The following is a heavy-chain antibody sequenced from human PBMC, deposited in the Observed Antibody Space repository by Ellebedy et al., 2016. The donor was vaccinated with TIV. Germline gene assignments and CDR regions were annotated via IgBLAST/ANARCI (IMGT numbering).Heavy chain of an antibody. CDR1: GGSVSRSNYY. CDR2: IYHTGTT. J-gene: IGHJ6*02. V-gene: IGHV4-39*01. Sequence: SETLSLXXTVSGGSVSRSNYYWAWIRQRPGKGPEWIGHIYHTGTTFYNPSLKSRVTIFVDMSKNQFSLNLSSVTAADTAVYYCARYRSGIVVVPAHYGMDVWGQGTTVTVSS. D-gene: IGHD2-2*01. CDR3: ARYRSGIVVVPAHYGMDV.